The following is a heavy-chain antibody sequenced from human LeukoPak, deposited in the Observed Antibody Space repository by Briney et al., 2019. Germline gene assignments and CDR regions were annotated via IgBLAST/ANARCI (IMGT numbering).Heavy chain of an antibody. D-gene: IGHD4-17*01. J-gene: IGHJ4*02. V-gene: IGHV3-53*01. Sequence: GGSLRLSCAASGFTFSSYAMSWVRQAPGKGLEWVSVIYSGGSTYYADSVKGRSTISRDNSKNTLYLQMNSLRAEDTAVYYCARGHGDYDYWGQGTLVTVSS. CDR2: IYSGGST. CDR3: ARGHGDYDY. CDR1: GFTFSSYA.